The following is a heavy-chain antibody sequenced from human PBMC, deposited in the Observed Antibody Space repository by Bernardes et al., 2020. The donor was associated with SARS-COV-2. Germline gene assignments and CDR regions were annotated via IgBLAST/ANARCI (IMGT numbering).Heavy chain of an antibody. CDR1: GFMFHESG. J-gene: IGHJ4*02. Sequence: GGSLRLSCVASGFMFHESGLNWVRQAPGPGLAWVSGLNWNGRDPGYADSVRGRFTISRDNTENSLYLQMSALKADDSAFYYCARTNGASQADSSGSGSYYNEPRDYWGKGALVIVSS. CDR2: LNWNGRDP. V-gene: IGHV3-20*04. D-gene: IGHD3-10*01. CDR3: ARTNGASQADSSGSGSYYNEPRDY.